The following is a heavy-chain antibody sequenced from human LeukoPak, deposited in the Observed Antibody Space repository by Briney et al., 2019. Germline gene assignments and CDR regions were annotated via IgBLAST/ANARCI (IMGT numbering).Heavy chain of an antibody. CDR2: IWNDGSNK. V-gene: IGHV3-33*01. J-gene: IGHJ4*02. CDR3: ARGYSGSYYFSDY. D-gene: IGHD1-26*01. Sequence: GGSLRLSCAASGFTFSIYGMHWVRQAPGKGLEWVAVIWNDGSNKYYGDSVKGRFTISRDNSKNSLYLQMNSLRAEDTGVYYCARGYSGSYYFSDYWGQGTLVTVSS. CDR1: GFTFSIYG.